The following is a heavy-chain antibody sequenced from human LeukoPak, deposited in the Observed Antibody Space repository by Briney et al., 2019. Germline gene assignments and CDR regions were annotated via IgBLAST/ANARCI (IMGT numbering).Heavy chain of an antibody. CDR1: GFTFSSYA. CDR2: ISGSGGST. V-gene: IGHV3-23*01. CDR3: ARSRRVVTDVSPFDY. J-gene: IGHJ4*02. Sequence: PGGSLRLSCAASGFTFSSYAMSWVRQAPGKGLEWVSAISGSGGSTYYADSVKGRFTISRDNSKNTLYLQMNSLGAEDTAVYYCARSRRVVTDVSPFDYWGQGTLVTVSS. D-gene: IGHD4-23*01.